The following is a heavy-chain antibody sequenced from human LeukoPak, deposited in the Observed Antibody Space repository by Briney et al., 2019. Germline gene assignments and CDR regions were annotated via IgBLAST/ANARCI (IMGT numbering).Heavy chain of an antibody. CDR2: INSDGSST. J-gene: IGHJ5*02. Sequence: GGSLRLSCAASGFTFSSYWMHWVRQAPGKGLVWVSRINSDGSSTSYADPVKGRFTISRDNAKNTLYLQMNSLRAEDTAVYYCARGNRFYYYGSGSYYIPYGNWFDPWGQGTLVTVSS. D-gene: IGHD3-10*01. V-gene: IGHV3-74*01. CDR1: GFTFSSYW. CDR3: ARGNRFYYYGSGSYYIPYGNWFDP.